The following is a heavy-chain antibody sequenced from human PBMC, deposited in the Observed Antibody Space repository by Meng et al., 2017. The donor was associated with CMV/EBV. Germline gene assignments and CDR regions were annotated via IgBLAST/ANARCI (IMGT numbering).Heavy chain of an antibody. V-gene: IGHV3-21*01. CDR1: GFTFSSYS. J-gene: IGHJ5*02. Sequence: GGSLRLSCAASGFTFSSYSMNWVRQAPGKGLEWVSSISSSSSYIYYADSVKGRFTTSRDNAKNSLYLQMNSLRAEATAVYYCARDRGNSGHWFDPWGQGTLVTVSS. D-gene: IGHD4-23*01. CDR3: ARDRGNSGHWFDP. CDR2: ISSSSSYI.